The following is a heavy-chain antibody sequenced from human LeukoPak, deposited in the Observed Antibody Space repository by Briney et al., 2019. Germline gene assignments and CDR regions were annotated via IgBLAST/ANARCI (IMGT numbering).Heavy chain of an antibody. CDR2: MNPNSGNT. CDR3: ARGPRGSCTNGVCYTGDY. V-gene: IGHV1-8*01. Sequence: ASVKVSCKASGYTFTSYDINWVRQATGQGLEWMGWMNPNSGNTGYAQKFQGRVTMTRNTSISTAYMELSSLRSEDTAVYYCARGPRGSCTNGVCYTGDYWGPGTLVTVSS. D-gene: IGHD2-8*01. J-gene: IGHJ4*02. CDR1: GYTFTSYD.